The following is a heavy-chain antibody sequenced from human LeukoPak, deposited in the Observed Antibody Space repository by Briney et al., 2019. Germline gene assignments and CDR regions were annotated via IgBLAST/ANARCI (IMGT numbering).Heavy chain of an antibody. D-gene: IGHD3-22*01. CDR1: GYTFTSYG. J-gene: IGHJ4*02. V-gene: IGHV1-18*01. CDR3: ARADSSTITAY. CDR2: ISAYNGNT. Sequence: ASVRVSFKASGYTFTSYGISWVRQAPGQGLEWMGWISAYNGNTNYAQKLQGRVTMTTDTSTSTAYMELRSLRSDDTAVYYCARADSSTITAYWGQGTLVTVSS.